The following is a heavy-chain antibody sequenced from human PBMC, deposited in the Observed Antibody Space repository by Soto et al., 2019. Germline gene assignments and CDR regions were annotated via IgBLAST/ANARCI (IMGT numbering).Heavy chain of an antibody. D-gene: IGHD6-13*01. Sequence: EVQLVESGGGLVQPGGSLRLSCAASGFTFSSYSMNWVRQAPGKGLEWVSYISSSSSTIYYADSVKGRFTISRDNAKNSLYLQMNSLRAADTAVYYCARGAAAGRSYYYGMDVWGQGTTVTVSS. CDR2: ISSSSSTI. V-gene: IGHV3-48*01. CDR1: GFTFSSYS. CDR3: ARGAAAGRSYYYGMDV. J-gene: IGHJ6*02.